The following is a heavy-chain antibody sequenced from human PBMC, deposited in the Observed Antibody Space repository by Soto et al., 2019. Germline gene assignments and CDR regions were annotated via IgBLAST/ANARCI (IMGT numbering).Heavy chain of an antibody. J-gene: IGHJ3*02. CDR1: GFSFGDYA. V-gene: IGHV3-72*01. CDR2: TRNKANSYTT. Sequence: GGSLRLSCRGSGFSFGDYAINWFRQSPGKGLECVGRTRNKANSYTTEYAASVKGRFTISRDDSKNSLYLQMNSLKTEDTAVYYCARDLLYYDSSGYPRSRAFDIWGQGTMVTVSS. CDR3: ARDLLYYDSSGYPRSRAFDI. D-gene: IGHD3-22*01.